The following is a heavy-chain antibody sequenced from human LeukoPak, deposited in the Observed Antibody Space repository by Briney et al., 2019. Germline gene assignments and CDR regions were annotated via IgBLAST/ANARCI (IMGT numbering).Heavy chain of an antibody. Sequence: GGSLRLSCAASGFTFSSYSMNWVRQAPGKGLEWVSAISGSGISTYYADSVKGRFTISRDKSKNTLFLQMNSLRAGDTAVYYCAKSKFATSGYDGSLDCWGQGTLVTVSS. CDR3: AKSKFATSGYDGSLDC. CDR1: GFTFSSYS. CDR2: ISGSGIST. V-gene: IGHV3-23*01. D-gene: IGHD5-12*01. J-gene: IGHJ4*02.